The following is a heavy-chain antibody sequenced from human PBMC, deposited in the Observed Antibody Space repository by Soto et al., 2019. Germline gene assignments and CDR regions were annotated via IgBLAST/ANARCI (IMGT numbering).Heavy chain of an antibody. CDR3: AREAGRTTESRSLNWFDP. D-gene: IGHD4-17*01. J-gene: IGHJ5*02. Sequence: SVKVSCKASGGTFNSYAISWVRQAPGQGLEWMGGIIPIFGTANYAQKFQGRVTITADKSTGTAYMELSSLRSEDTAVYYCAREAGRTTESRSLNWFDPWGQGTLVTVSS. CDR1: GGTFNSYA. V-gene: IGHV1-69*06. CDR2: IIPIFGTA.